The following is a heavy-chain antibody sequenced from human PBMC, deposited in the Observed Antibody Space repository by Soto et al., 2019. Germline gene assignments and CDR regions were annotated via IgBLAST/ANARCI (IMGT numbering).Heavy chain of an antibody. V-gene: IGHV6-1*01. CDR1: GDSVSSNSAA. J-gene: IGHJ3*02. Sequence: SQTLSLTCAISGDSVSSNSAAWNWIRQSPSRGLEWLGRTYCRSKWYNDYAVSVKSRITINPDTSKNQFSLQLNSVTPEDTAVYYCARGDSSIAGPLDAFDIWGQGTMVTVSS. CDR3: ARGDSSIAGPLDAFDI. CDR2: TYCRSKWYN. D-gene: IGHD6-6*01.